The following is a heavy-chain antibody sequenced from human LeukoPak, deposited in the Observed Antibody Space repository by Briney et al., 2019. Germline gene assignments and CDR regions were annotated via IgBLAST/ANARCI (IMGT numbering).Heavy chain of an antibody. D-gene: IGHD1-26*01. Sequence: PGGSLRLSCAASGFTFSTYSMNWVRQAPGKGLEWVSSISSSSTYIYYADSVKGRFTISRDNAKNSLYLQMNSLRAEDTAVYYCARDHIRRGSSPVCYWGQGTLVTVSS. CDR2: ISSSSTYI. V-gene: IGHV3-21*01. CDR1: GFTFSTYS. J-gene: IGHJ4*02. CDR3: ARDHIRRGSSPVCY.